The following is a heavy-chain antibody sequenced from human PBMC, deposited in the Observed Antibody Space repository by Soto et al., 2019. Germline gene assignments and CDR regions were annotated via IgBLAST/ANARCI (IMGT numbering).Heavy chain of an antibody. CDR2: IHYSGNT. Sequence: QVQLQESGPGLVKPSQTLSLTCTVSGGSINSDGYYWSWIRQHPEKGLEWIGFIHYSGNTYYNPSLKSRITISIDTSKNQFSLQLSSVTVAATAVYFCARDSLDSSGNFMRHPDAFDVWGQGTGVAVSS. CDR3: ARDSLDSSGNFMRHPDAFDV. J-gene: IGHJ3*01. D-gene: IGHD3-22*01. CDR1: GGSINSDGYY. V-gene: IGHV4-31*03.